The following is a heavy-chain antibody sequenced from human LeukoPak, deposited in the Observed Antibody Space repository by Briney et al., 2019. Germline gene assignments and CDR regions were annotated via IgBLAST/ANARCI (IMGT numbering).Heavy chain of an antibody. V-gene: IGHV1-2*02. CDR3: ARDGYYDSSGSAGFQH. D-gene: IGHD3-22*01. CDR2: INPNSGGT. CDR1: GYTFTGYY. Sequence: ASVKVSCKASGYTFTGYYMHWVRQAPGQGLEWMGWINPNSGGTNYAQKFQGRVTMTRDTSISTAYMELSRLRSDDTAVYYCARDGYYDSSGSAGFQHWGQGTLVTVSS. J-gene: IGHJ1*01.